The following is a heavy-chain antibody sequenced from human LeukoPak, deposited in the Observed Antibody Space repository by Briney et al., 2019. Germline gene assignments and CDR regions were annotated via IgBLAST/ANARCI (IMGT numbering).Heavy chain of an antibody. CDR3: AKDGRAYYYDSSGYYSDYFDY. CDR2: IWYDGSNK. CDR1: GFTFSSYG. Sequence: QPGRSLRLSCAASGFTFSSYGMHWVRQAPGKGLEWVAVIWYDGSNKYYADSVKGRFTISRDNSKNTLYLQMNSLRAEDTAVYYCAKDGRAYYYDSSGYYSDYFDYWGQGTLVTVSS. J-gene: IGHJ4*02. D-gene: IGHD3-22*01. V-gene: IGHV3-33*06.